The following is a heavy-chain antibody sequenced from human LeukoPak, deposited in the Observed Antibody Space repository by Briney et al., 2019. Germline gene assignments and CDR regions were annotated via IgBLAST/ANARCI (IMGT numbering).Heavy chain of an antibody. CDR1: GFTFSSFA. CDR3: ARVSYSSSWYVDGMDV. V-gene: IGHV3-23*01. D-gene: IGHD6-13*01. CDR2: ISGSGGST. Sequence: GGSLRLSCAASGFTFSSFAMSWVRQAPGKGLEWVSAISGSGGSTYYADSVKGRFTISRDNSKNTLYLQMNSLRAEDTAVYYCARVSYSSSWYVDGMDVWGQGTTVTVSS. J-gene: IGHJ6*02.